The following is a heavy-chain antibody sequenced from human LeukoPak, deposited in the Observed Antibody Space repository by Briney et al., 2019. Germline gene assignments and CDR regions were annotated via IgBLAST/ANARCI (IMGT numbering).Heavy chain of an antibody. CDR2: IYSGGST. CDR3: ASTPPRYLGYFDY. D-gene: IGHD3-9*01. CDR1: GFTVSYNY. J-gene: IGHJ4*02. Sequence: GGSLRLSCAASGFTVSYNYMSWVRQAPGKGLEWVLVIYSGGSTYYADSVKGRFTISRDNSKNTLYFQMNSLRAEDTAVYYCASTPPRYLGYFDYWGQGTLVTVSS. V-gene: IGHV3-53*01.